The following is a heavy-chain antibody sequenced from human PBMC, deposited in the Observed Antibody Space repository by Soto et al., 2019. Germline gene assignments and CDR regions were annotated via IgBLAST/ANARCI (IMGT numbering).Heavy chain of an antibody. D-gene: IGHD3-22*01. CDR2: IIPIFSTP. Sequence: QVQLVQSGAEVKKPGSSVKVSCKTSEGTFGSYAISWVRQAPGQGLEWMGGIIPIFSTPNYAQKFQGRVTITADESTSTAYMELSSLRSEDTAVYYCARPIQYYFDTSAQSAWFDPWGQGTLVTVSS. CDR3: ARPIQYYFDTSAQSAWFDP. CDR1: EGTFGSYA. V-gene: IGHV1-69*12. J-gene: IGHJ5*02.